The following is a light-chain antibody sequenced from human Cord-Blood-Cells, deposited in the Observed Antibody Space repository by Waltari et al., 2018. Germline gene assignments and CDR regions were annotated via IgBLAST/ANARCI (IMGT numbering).Light chain of an antibody. V-gene: IGKV3-20*01. CDR1: QSVSSRY. Sequence: DIGITRSPGTLSLSPGERATLDCRARQSVSSRYLAWDQQEPGQALRLLIYGASSRATGIPDRFSGSGSGTDFTVTISRLEREDFAVYCWQQYGSSPLGYTCDQGTRQGI. CDR2: GAS. J-gene: IGKJ2*01. CDR3: QQYGSSPLGYT.